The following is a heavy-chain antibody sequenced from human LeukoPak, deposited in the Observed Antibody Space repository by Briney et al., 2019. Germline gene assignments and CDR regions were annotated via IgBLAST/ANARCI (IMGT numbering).Heavy chain of an antibody. Sequence: GSGGSTYYADSVKGRFTISRDNSKNTLYLQMNSLRAEDTAVYYCAKESIAAAGTSLNYFDYWGQGTLVTVSS. J-gene: IGHJ4*02. D-gene: IGHD6-13*01. V-gene: IGHV3-23*01. CDR3: AKESIAAAGTSLNYFDY. CDR2: GSGGST.